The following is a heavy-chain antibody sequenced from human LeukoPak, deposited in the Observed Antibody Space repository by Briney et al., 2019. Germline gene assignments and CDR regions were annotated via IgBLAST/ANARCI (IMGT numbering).Heavy chain of an antibody. D-gene: IGHD1-26*01. J-gene: IGHJ4*02. V-gene: IGHV4-34*01. CDR3: ARDPRELNSYFDY. CDR2: INHSGST. CDR1: GGSFSGYY. Sequence: PSETLSLTCAVYGGSFSGYYWSWIRQPPGKGLEWIGEINHSGSTYYNPSLKSRVTISVDTSKNQFSLKLSSVTAADTAVYYCARDPRELNSYFDYWGQGTLVTVSS.